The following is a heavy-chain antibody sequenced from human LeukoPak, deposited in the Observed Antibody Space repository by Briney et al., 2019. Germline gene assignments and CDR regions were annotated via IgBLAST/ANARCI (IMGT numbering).Heavy chain of an antibody. V-gene: IGHV1-46*01. J-gene: IGHJ4*02. CDR3: ARGRYYDSSGYYWMPGDY. Sequence: GASVKVSCKASGYTFTGYYMHWVRQAPGQGLEWMGIINPSGGSTSYAQKFQGRVTMTRDMSTSTVYMELSSLRSEDTALYYCARGRYYDSSGYYWMPGDYWGQGTLVTVSS. CDR1: GYTFTGYY. CDR2: INPSGGST. D-gene: IGHD3-22*01.